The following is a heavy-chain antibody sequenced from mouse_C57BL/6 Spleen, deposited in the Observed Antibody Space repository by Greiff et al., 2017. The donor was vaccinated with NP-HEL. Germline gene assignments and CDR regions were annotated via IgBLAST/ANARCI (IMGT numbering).Heavy chain of an antibody. CDR3: AREGVTTVVAYYFAMDY. V-gene: IGHV1-66*01. J-gene: IGHJ4*01. CDR1: GYSFTSYY. CDR2: IYPGSGNT. D-gene: IGHD1-1*01. Sequence: VQLQQSGPELVKPGASVKISCKASGYSFTSYYIHWVKQRPGQGLEWIGWIYPGSGNTKYNEKFKGKAPLTADTSSRTAYMQLSSPTSEDSAVYYCAREGVTTVVAYYFAMDYWGQGTSVTVSS.